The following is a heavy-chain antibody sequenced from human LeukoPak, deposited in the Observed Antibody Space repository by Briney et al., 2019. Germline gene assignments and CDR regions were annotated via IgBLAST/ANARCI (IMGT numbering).Heavy chain of an antibody. Sequence: GGSLRLSCAASGFTFSSYGVHWVREAPGKGLVWVAVISYDVSNKYYAGSVKGRFTISRDNSKNTLYLQMNSLRAEDTAVYYCAKGLKLGIGGHFDYWGQGTLVTVSS. CDR2: ISYDVSNK. V-gene: IGHV3-30*18. D-gene: IGHD7-27*01. CDR1: GFTFSSYG. CDR3: AKGLKLGIGGHFDY. J-gene: IGHJ4*02.